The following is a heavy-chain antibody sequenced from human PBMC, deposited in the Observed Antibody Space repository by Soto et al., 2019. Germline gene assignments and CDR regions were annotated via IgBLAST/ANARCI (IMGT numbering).Heavy chain of an antibody. CDR1: GGTFSSYA. Sequence: SVKVSCKASGGTFSSYAISWVRQAPGQGLEWMGGIIPIFGTANYAQKFQGRVTITADKSTSTAYMELSSLRSEDTAVYYCASQLPSLYCTGSTSCYTGSRPLDYWGQGTLVTVSS. CDR2: IIPIFGTA. J-gene: IGHJ4*02. CDR3: ASQLPSLYCTGSTSCYTGSRPLDY. V-gene: IGHV1-69*06. D-gene: IGHD2-2*02.